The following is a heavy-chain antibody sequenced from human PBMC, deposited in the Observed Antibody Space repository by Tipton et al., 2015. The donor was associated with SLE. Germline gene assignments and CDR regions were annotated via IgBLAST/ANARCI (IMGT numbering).Heavy chain of an antibody. D-gene: IGHD1-26*01. CDR3: AKRGYEIVGGTRLEY. CDR1: GFTFSNYA. CDR2: ISGSGGST. V-gene: IGHV3-23*04. Sequence: VQLVQSGGGLVQPGGSLRLSCAASGFTFSNYAMTWVRQAPGKGLEWVSVISGSGGSTYYADSVKGRFTISRDNSKSTLYLQLNSLRAEDTAVYYCAKRGYEIVGGTRLEYWGQGTLVTVS. J-gene: IGHJ4*01.